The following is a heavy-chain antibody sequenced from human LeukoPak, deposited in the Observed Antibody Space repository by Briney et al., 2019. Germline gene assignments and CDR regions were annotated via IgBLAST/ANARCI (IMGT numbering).Heavy chain of an antibody. CDR2: INPNSGGT. Sequence: GASVKVSCKASGYTFTGYYMHWVRQAPGQGLEWMGWINPNSGGTNYAQKFQGRVTMTRDTSISTAYMELSRLRSDDTAVYYCAREARSSSWPEGYYYYMDVWGKGTTVTVSS. V-gene: IGHV1-2*02. J-gene: IGHJ6*03. CDR3: AREARSSSWPEGYYYYMDV. D-gene: IGHD6-13*01. CDR1: GYTFTGYY.